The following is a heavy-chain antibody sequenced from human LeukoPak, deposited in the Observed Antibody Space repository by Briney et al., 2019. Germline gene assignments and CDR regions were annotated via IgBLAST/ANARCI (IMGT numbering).Heavy chain of an antibody. D-gene: IGHD3-10*01. CDR1: GYSFTAFY. CDR2: IHPRRGDT. V-gene: IGHV1-2*02. CDR3: ARDGDYGTGSYYRGCIDS. J-gene: IGHJ4*02. Sequence: ASVKVSFKTSGYSFTAFYIHWVRQAPGQGLEWMGGIHPRRGDTNYAQKFHGRVTMTRDTSISTAYLDLSSLRSDEKAVYYCARDGDYGTGSYYRGCIDSWGQGTPVTVSP.